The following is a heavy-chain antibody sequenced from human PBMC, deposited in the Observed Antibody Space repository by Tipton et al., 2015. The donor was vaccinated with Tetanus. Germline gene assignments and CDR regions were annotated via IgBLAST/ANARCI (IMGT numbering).Heavy chain of an antibody. D-gene: IGHD3-16*01. J-gene: IGHJ2*01. CDR3: ARRLGPYTGDHFWHFDL. Sequence: QLVQSGPEVKKPGESLKISCTGSGYSFKIYWLAWVRQMPGKGLEWFGIIYPDDSDAGYSPSFQGPVTISADKFTSNAYLQWSSLKPSDTAMYYCARRLGPYTGDHFWHFDLWGRGTLVTVSS. CDR2: IYPDDSDA. CDR1: GYSFKIYW. V-gene: IGHV5-51*01.